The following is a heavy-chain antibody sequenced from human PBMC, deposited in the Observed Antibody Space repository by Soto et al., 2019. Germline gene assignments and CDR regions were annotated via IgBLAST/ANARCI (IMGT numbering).Heavy chain of an antibody. CDR1: GYTFTSYG. CDR2: ISAYNGNT. D-gene: IGHD6-13*01. CDR3: ARSIAAAGTSPYYFDY. V-gene: IGHV1-18*01. Sequence: GASVKVSCKASGYTFTSYGISWVRQAPGQGLEWMGWISAYNGNTNYAQKLQGRVTMTTDTSTSTAYMELRSLRSDDTAVYYCARSIAAAGTSPYYFDYWGQGTLVTVSS. J-gene: IGHJ4*02.